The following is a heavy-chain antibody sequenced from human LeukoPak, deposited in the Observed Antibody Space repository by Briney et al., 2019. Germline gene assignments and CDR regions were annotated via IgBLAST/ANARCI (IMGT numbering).Heavy chain of an antibody. CDR1: GGSISSYY. Sequence: SETLSLTCTVSGGSISSYYWSWIRQPPGKGLEWIGYIYYSGSTNYNPSLKSRVTISVDTSKNQFSLKLSSVTAADTAVYYCAGVRRDGYPSWGQGTLVTVSS. V-gene: IGHV4-59*01. CDR3: AGVRRDGYPS. CDR2: IYYSGST. D-gene: IGHD5-24*01. J-gene: IGHJ4*02.